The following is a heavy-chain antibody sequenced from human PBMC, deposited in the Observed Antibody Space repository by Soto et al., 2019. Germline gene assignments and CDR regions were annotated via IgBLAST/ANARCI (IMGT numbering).Heavy chain of an antibody. D-gene: IGHD5-18*01. CDR3: ARLADTAMEPEFDY. J-gene: IGHJ4*02. Sequence: CKRWVRQAPGKGLEWVAKIKQDGSEKYYVDSVKGRFTISRDNAKNSLYLQMNSLRAEDTAVYYCARLADTAMEPEFDYWGQGT. CDR2: IKQDGSEK. CDR1: C. V-gene: IGHV3-7*01.